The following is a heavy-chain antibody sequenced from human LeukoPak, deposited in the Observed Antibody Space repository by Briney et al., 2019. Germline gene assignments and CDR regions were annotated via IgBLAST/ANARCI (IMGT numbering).Heavy chain of an antibody. D-gene: IGHD6-13*01. J-gene: IGHJ4*02. V-gene: IGHV4-34*01. CDR1: GGSFSGYY. Sequence: SETLSLTCAVYGGSFSGYYWSWIRQPPGKGLEWIGEINHSGSTNYNPSLKSRVTLSVDTCKNQFSLKLSSVTAEDTAVYYCARRLSSSWYHTPPPFDYWGQGTLVTVSS. CDR3: ARRLSSSWYHTPPPFDY. CDR2: INHSGST.